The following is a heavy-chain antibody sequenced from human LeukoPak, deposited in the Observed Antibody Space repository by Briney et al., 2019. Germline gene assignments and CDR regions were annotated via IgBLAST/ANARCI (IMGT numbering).Heavy chain of an antibody. CDR2: ISWNSGSI. CDR1: GFTFDDYA. Sequence: GGSLRLSCAASGFTFDDYAMHWVRQAPGKGLEWVSGISWNSGSIGYADSVKGRFTISRDNAKNSLYLQMNSLRAEDTALYYCARGGLRYFDWLFSYFDYWGQGTLVTVSS. V-gene: IGHV3-9*01. CDR3: ARGGLRYFDWLFSYFDY. J-gene: IGHJ4*02. D-gene: IGHD3-9*01.